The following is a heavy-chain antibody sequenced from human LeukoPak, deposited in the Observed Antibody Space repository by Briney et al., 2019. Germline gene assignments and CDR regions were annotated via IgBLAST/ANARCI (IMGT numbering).Heavy chain of an antibody. Sequence: SETLSLTCTVSGGSISSSSYYWGWIRQPPGKGLEWIGSIYYSGSTYYNPSLKSRVTISVDTSKNQFSLKLSSVTAADTAVYYCARERGDCTNGVCYMQNWFDPWGQGTLVTVSS. CDR1: GGSISSSSYY. CDR3: ARERGDCTNGVCYMQNWFDP. CDR2: IYYSGST. D-gene: IGHD2-8*01. V-gene: IGHV4-39*07. J-gene: IGHJ5*02.